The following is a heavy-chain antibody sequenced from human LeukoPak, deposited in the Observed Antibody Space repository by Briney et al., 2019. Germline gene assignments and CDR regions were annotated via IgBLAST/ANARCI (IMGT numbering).Heavy chain of an antibody. V-gene: IGHV3-23*01. CDR3: ARDLGSGWYGGDF. J-gene: IGHJ4*02. D-gene: IGHD6-19*01. CDR1: GFTFSSYA. CDR2: ISGSGGST. Sequence: GGSLRLSCAASGFTFSSYAMSWVRQAPGKGLEWVSAISGSGGSTYYADSVKGRFTISRDNSKNTLYLQMNSLRAEDTAVYYCARDLGSGWYGGDFWGQGTLVTVSS.